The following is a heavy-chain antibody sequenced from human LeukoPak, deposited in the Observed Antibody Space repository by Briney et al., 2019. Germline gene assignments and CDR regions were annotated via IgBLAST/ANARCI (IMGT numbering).Heavy chain of an antibody. V-gene: IGHV3-23*01. CDR3: AKTPLRKQLVQNFDY. J-gene: IGHJ4*02. Sequence: GGSLRLSCAASGFTFSSYAMSWVRQAPGKGLEWVSAISGGGGSTYSADSVKGRFTISRDNSKNTLYLQMNSLRAEDTAVYYCAKTPLRKQLVQNFDYWGQGTLVTVSS. CDR2: ISGGGGST. CDR1: GFTFSSYA. D-gene: IGHD6-6*01.